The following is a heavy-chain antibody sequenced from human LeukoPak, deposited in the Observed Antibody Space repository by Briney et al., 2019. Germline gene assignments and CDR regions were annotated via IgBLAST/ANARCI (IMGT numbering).Heavy chain of an antibody. J-gene: IGHJ4*02. V-gene: IGHV1-2*02. Sequence: ASVKVSCRASGYTFTSYAMHWVRQAPGQGLEWMGWITPGGGTNFPQKFQGRVAITWDTSITTAYMDLSRLTSDDTAVCYCARDRYRDGFAHFDYWGQGALVTVSS. CDR2: ITPGGGT. CDR1: GYTFTSYA. D-gene: IGHD5-24*01. CDR3: ARDRYRDGFAHFDY.